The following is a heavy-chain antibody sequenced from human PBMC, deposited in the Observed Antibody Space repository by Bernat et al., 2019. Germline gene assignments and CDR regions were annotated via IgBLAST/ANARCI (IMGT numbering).Heavy chain of an antibody. D-gene: IGHD6-13*01. CDR3: ACAAGTIHFLTGAQDDYYGMDV. Sequence: EVQLVESGGGLVQPGGSLRLSCAASGFTFSSYWMHWVRQAPGKGLVWVSRINSDGSSTSYADSAKGRFTISRDNAKNTLYMQKNRLSAEDTAVYYWACAAGTIHFLTGAQDDYYGMDVWGQGTTVTVSS. CDR2: INSDGSST. CDR1: GFTFSSYW. J-gene: IGHJ6*02. V-gene: IGHV3-74*01.